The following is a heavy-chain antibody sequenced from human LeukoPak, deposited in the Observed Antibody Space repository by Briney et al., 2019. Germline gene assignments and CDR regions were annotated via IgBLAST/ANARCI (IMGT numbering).Heavy chain of an antibody. CDR3: ARDGVAAAGTDHAEYFQH. J-gene: IGHJ1*01. CDR2: IYYSGSA. V-gene: IGHV4-30-4*01. Sequence: SETLSLTCTVSGGSISSGDYYWSWIRQPPGKGLEWIGYIYYSGSAYYNPSLKSRVTISLDTSKSQFSLKLSSVTAADTAVYYCARDGVAAAGTDHAEYFQHWGQGTLVTVSS. CDR1: GGSISSGDYY. D-gene: IGHD6-13*01.